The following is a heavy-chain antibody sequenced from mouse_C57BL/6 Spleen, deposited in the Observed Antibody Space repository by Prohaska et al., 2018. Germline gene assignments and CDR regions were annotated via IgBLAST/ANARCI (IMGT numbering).Heavy chain of an antibody. CDR2: IRSKSSNYAR. V-gene: IGHV10-3*01. CDR1: GFTFNTYA. Sequence: EVQLVESGGGLVQPKGSLKLSCAASGFTFNTYAMHWVRQAPGKGLEWVDRIRSKSSNYARYYADSVKDRFTISRDDSQSMLYLQMNNLKTEDTAMYYCVRDAMDYWGQGTSVTVSS. J-gene: IGHJ4*01. CDR3: VRDAMDY.